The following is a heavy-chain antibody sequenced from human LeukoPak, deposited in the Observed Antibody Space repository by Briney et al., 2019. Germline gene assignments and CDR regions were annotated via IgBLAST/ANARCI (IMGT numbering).Heavy chain of an antibody. CDR3: AREGYYDSSGYYDY. J-gene: IGHJ4*02. CDR1: GFTVSSNY. V-gene: IGHV3-66*02. D-gene: IGHD3-22*01. CDR2: IYSGGST. Sequence: GGSLRLSCAASGFTVSSNYRSWVRQAPGKGLEWVSVIYSGGSTYYADSVKGRFTISRDNSKNTLYLQMNSLRTEGTAVYYCAREGYYDSSGYYDYWGQGTLVTVSS.